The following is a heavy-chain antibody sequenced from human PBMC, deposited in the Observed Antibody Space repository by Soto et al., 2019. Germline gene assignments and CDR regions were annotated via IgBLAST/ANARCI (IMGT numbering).Heavy chain of an antibody. CDR3: AKVPNSGSYFYFDY. Sequence: PEGSLRLSCAVSGFTFSSYAMGWVRQSPGGGLEWVSAISGSGGNTYYPDSVKGRFTISRDNSESTLYLQMNSLRAEDTALYYCAKVPNSGSYFYFDYWGLGTLVTVSS. CDR2: ISGSGGNT. J-gene: IGHJ4*02. D-gene: IGHD1-26*01. CDR1: GFTFSSYA. V-gene: IGHV3-23*01.